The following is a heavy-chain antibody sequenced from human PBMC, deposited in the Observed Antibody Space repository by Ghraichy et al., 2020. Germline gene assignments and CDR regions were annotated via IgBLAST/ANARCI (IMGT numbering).Heavy chain of an antibody. V-gene: IGHV3-23*01. CDR2: ISGSGGST. Sequence: GGSLRLSCAASGFTFSSYAMSWVRQAPGKGLEWVSAISGSGGSTYYADSVKGRFTISRDNSKNTLYLQMNSLRAEDTAVYYCANNPLPIYGGNSDYFDYWGQGTLVTISS. CDR3: ANNPLPIYGGNSDYFDY. D-gene: IGHD4-23*01. CDR1: GFTFSSYA. J-gene: IGHJ4*02.